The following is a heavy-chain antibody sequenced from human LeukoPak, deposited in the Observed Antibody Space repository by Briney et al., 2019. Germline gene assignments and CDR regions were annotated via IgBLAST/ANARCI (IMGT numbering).Heavy chain of an antibody. Sequence: SETLSLTCAVYVGSFSGYYWSWIRQPPGKGREWIGEINHSGSTNYNPSLKSRVAISVDTSKNQFSLKLSSVTAADTAIYYCAREAGGTRPLAYWGQGTLVTVSS. CDR2: INHSGST. V-gene: IGHV4-34*01. CDR1: VGSFSGYY. CDR3: AREAGGTRPLAY. D-gene: IGHD6-13*01. J-gene: IGHJ4*02.